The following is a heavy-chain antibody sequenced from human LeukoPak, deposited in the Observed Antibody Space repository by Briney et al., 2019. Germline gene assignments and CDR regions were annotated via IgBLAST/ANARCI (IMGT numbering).Heavy chain of an antibody. J-gene: IGHJ3*02. CDR1: GFTVSSNY. CDR3: ARDPRYCSSTSCSGPYFDI. CDR2: IYSGGST. V-gene: IGHV3-53*01. D-gene: IGHD2-2*01. Sequence: GGSLRLSCAASGFTVSSNYMSWVRQAPGKGLEWVSVIYSGGSTYYADSGKGRFTISRDNSKNTLYLQMNSLRAEDTAVYYCARDPRYCSSTSCSGPYFDIWGQGTMVTVSS.